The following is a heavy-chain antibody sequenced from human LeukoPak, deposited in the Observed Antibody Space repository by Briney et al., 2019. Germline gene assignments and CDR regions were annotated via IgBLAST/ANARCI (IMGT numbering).Heavy chain of an antibody. CDR1: GFTFSNYW. Sequence: GGSLRLSCAASGFTFSNYWMSWVRQAPGKGLEWVANIKQDGSEKYYVESVKGRFTVSRDNAKNSVYLQMNSLRAEDTAVYYCAKKKGYCSGGSCSSGDYFDYWGQGTLVTVSS. CDR2: IKQDGSEK. V-gene: IGHV3-7*01. J-gene: IGHJ4*02. CDR3: AKKKGYCSGGSCSSGDYFDY. D-gene: IGHD2-15*01.